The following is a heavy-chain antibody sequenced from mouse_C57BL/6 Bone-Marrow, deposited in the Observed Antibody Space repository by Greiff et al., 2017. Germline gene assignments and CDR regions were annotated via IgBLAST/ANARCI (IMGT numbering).Heavy chain of an antibody. Sequence: QVQLQQSGAELARPGASVKMSCKASGYTFTSYTMHWVKQRPGQGLEWIGYIHPSSGYTKYNQKFKDKATLTADKSSSTAYMQRSSLTSEDSAVYYCARSEIYYGNYNFVYWGQGTTLTVSS. V-gene: IGHV1-4*01. CDR3: ARSEIYYGNYNFVY. J-gene: IGHJ2*01. CDR1: GYTFTSYT. D-gene: IGHD2-1*01. CDR2: IHPSSGYT.